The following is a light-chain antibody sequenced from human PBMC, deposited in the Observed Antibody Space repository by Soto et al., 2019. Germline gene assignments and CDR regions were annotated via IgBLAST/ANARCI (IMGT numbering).Light chain of an antibody. Sequence: DIQMTHCPSSVSASVGDRVTITCRASQGISSWLAWYQQKPGKAPKLLIYAASSLQSGVPSRFSGSGFGTEFTLTVSILQPDDFATYYCQHGWSFGQGTKVDNK. CDR3: QHGWS. CDR2: AAS. V-gene: IGKV1-12*01. J-gene: IGKJ1*01. CDR1: QGISSW.